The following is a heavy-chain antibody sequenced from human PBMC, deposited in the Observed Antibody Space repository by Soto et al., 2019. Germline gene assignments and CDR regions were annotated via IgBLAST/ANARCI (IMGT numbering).Heavy chain of an antibody. Sequence: GGSLRLSCAASGFTFSYYAMHWVRQPPGKGLEWLTVISSDGNTKYYQDSLEGRFTISRDNSMHTVYLQMNSLRPEDTAVYYCTRSIAPRPGYVDFWGQGTLVTVSS. D-gene: IGHD6-6*01. CDR2: ISSDGNTK. CDR3: TRSIAPRPGYVDF. J-gene: IGHJ4*02. V-gene: IGHV3-30-3*01. CDR1: GFTFSYYA.